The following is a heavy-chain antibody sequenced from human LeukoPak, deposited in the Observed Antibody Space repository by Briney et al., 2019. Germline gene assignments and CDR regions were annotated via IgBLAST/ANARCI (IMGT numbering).Heavy chain of an antibody. CDR3: AGPLYYFDY. D-gene: IGHD2-15*01. Sequence: PSETLSFTCTDSGGSISSYDWSGIRKPPGKGREWIGYIYYSGTTNYNPSLTSRVTISVATSKNQFSLKLTSVTAADTAVYYCAGPLYYFDYWGQGTLVTVSS. CDR1: GGSISSYD. CDR2: IYYSGTT. J-gene: IGHJ4*02. V-gene: IGHV4-59*01.